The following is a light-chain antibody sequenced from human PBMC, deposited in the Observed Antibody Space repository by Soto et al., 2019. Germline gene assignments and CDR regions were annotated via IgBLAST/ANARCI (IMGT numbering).Light chain of an antibody. Sequence: DLVMTQSPLSLPVTPGEPASISCRSSQSLLHSNGYNYLDWYLQKPGQSPQLLIYLGSNRASGVPDRFSGSGSGTDFTLKISRVEAGDVGVYYCMQALQTSWTFGQGTKVEIK. V-gene: IGKV2-28*01. CDR1: QSLLHSNGYNY. CDR2: LGS. CDR3: MQALQTSWT. J-gene: IGKJ1*01.